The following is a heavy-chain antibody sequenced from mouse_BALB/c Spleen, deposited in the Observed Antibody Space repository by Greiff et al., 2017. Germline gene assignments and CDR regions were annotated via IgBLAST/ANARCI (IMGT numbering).Heavy chain of an antibody. Sequence: EVMLVESGGGLVKPGGSLKLSCAASGFAFSSYDMSWVRQTPEKRLEWVAYISSGGGSTYYPDTVKGRFTISRDNAKNTLYLQMSSLKSEDTAMYYCARQKLRYFDVWGAGTTVTVSS. CDR1: GFAFSSYD. D-gene: IGHD2-1*01. V-gene: IGHV5-12-1*01. CDR2: ISSGGGST. J-gene: IGHJ1*01. CDR3: ARQKLRYFDV.